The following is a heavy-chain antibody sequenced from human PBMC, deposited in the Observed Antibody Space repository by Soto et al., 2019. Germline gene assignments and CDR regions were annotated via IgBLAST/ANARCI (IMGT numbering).Heavy chain of an antibody. Sequence: PWESLCLTCAASGFTFSSYSMNWVRQPPGQGLDWVSSISSSSSDIYYADTVKGRFTISRDNANNSLYLQMNGQRAEDTAVYYCARSTNPTVTTFFGTPYYYYGMDVWGQGTTVTVSS. CDR3: ARSTNPTVTTFFGTPYYYYGMDV. CDR1: GFTFSSYS. V-gene: IGHV3-21*01. CDR2: ISSSSSDI. J-gene: IGHJ6*02. D-gene: IGHD4-4*01.